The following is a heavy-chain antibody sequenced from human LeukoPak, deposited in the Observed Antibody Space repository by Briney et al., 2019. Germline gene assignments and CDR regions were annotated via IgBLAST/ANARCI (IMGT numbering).Heavy chain of an antibody. D-gene: IGHD3-9*01. J-gene: IGHJ5*02. CDR3: AKDSTYDILTGYYT. Sequence: PGRSLRLSCAASGFTFDDYAMHWVRQAPGKGLEWVSGISWNSGSIGYADSVKGRFTISRDNAKNSLYLQMNSLRAEDTALYYCAKDSTYDILTGYYTWGQGTLVTVSS. CDR2: ISWNSGSI. CDR1: GFTFDDYA. V-gene: IGHV3-9*01.